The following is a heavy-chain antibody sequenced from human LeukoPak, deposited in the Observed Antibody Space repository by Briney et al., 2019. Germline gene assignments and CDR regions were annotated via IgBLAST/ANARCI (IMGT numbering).Heavy chain of an antibody. V-gene: IGHV4-30-4*02. CDR2: IYYSGST. CDR1: GGSISSGDYY. Sequence: SETLSLTRTVSGGSISSGDYYWSWIRQPPGKGLEWIGYIYYSGSTYYNPSLKSRVTISVDTSKNQFSLKLSSVTAADTAVYYCARGNYYDSSGYPNWGQGTLVTVSS. J-gene: IGHJ4*02. D-gene: IGHD3-22*01. CDR3: ARGNYYDSSGYPN.